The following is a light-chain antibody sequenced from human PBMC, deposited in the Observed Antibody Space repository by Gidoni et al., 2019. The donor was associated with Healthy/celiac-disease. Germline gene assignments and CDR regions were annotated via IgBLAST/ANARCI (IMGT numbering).Light chain of an antibody. CDR1: QDISNY. CDR3: QQRFT. J-gene: IGKJ3*01. V-gene: IGKV1-33*01. Sequence: DIQMTQSPSSLSASVGDRVTITCQASQDISNYLNWYQQKPGKAPKLLIYDASNLETGVPSRFSGSGSGTDFTFTISSLQPEDIATYYCQQRFTFXPXTKVDIK. CDR2: DAS.